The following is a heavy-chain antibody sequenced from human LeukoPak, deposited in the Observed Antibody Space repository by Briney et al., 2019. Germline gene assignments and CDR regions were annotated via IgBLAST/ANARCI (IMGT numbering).Heavy chain of an antibody. CDR1: GYTFTSYD. D-gene: IGHD2-2*01. J-gene: IGHJ6*02. Sequence: ASVKVSCKASGYTFTSYDINWVRQATGQGLEWMGWTNPNSGNTGYAQKFQGRVTMTRNTSISTAYMELSSLRSEDTAVYYCARGSDIVVVPAYYYGMDVWGQGTTVTVSS. CDR2: TNPNSGNT. CDR3: ARGSDIVVVPAYYYGMDV. V-gene: IGHV1-8*01.